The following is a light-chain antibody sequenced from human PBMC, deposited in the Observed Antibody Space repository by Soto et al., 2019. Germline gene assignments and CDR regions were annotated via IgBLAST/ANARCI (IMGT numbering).Light chain of an antibody. CDR3: SSYRSSNTLHV. Sequence: QSVLTQPASVSGSPGQSITISCTGTSIDVGNYNSVSWYQQYPGKAPKLVIHEVSNRPSGVSNRFSGSKSGNTASLTISGLQAEDEADYYCSSYRSSNTLHVFGTGTKLTVL. V-gene: IGLV2-14*01. CDR2: EVS. J-gene: IGLJ1*01. CDR1: SIDVGNYNS.